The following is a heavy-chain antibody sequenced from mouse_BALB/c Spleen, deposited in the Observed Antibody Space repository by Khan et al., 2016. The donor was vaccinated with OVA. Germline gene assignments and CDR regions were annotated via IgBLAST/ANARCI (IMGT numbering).Heavy chain of an antibody. CDR3: ARSGYGGFAY. CDR1: DYSFTDYT. Sequence: EVQLQESGPELVKPGDSMKISCKASDYSFTDYTMNWVKQSHGKNLEWIGFINPYNGVSNYNQKFKGKATLTVDKSSSTAYMELLSLTSEDSAVYYCARSGYGGFAYWGQGTLVTVSA. D-gene: IGHD1-2*01. CDR2: INPYNGVS. J-gene: IGHJ3*01. V-gene: IGHV1-31*01.